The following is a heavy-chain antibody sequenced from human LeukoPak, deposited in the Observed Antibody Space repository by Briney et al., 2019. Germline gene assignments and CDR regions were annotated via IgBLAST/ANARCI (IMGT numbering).Heavy chain of an antibody. CDR1: GFTFSSYA. Sequence: PGGSLLLSCAASGFTFSSYAMHWVRQAPGKGLEGVAVISYDGSNKYYADSVKGRFTISRDNSKNTLYLQMNSLRAEDTAVYYCARSDSSGWYVWGQGTLVTVSS. D-gene: IGHD6-19*01. CDR2: ISYDGSNK. J-gene: IGHJ4*02. V-gene: IGHV3-30*04. CDR3: ARSDSSGWYV.